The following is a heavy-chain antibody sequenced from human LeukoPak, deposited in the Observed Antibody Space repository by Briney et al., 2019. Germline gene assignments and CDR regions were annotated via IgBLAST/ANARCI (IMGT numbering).Heavy chain of an antibody. CDR3: ARETLGWFDP. Sequence: PGGSLRLSCAASGFTFSDYPMDWVRQSPGKGLEWVAIISSDGSNKYYADSVKGRFTISRDNSKNTLYLQMSSLRADDTAVYYCARETLGWFDPWGQGTLVTVSS. CDR2: ISSDGSNK. J-gene: IGHJ5*02. V-gene: IGHV3-30-3*01. CDR1: GFTFSDYP.